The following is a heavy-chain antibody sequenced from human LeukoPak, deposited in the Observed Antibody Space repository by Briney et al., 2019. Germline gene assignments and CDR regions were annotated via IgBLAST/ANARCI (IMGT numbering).Heavy chain of an antibody. CDR1: GGSISSYY. CDR2: IYYSGST. CDR3: ARFGSLREPVLDY. D-gene: IGHD3-16*01. Sequence: SETLSLTCTVSGGSISSYYWSWIRQPPGKGLEWIGYIYYSGSTNYNPSLKSRVTISVDTSKNQFSLKLSSVTAADTAVYYCARFGSLREPVLDYWGQGTLVTVSS. J-gene: IGHJ4*02. V-gene: IGHV4-59*01.